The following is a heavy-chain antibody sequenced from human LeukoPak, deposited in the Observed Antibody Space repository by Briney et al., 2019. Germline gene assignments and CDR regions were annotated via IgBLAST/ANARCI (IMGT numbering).Heavy chain of an antibody. J-gene: IGHJ4*02. Sequence: SETLSLTCSVSGVSINSADYYWTWIRQPPGKGLEWIGNIYYSGRTYYNPSLQSRLIISVDTSKNQFSLKVKYLTAADTAVYFCARDVSLIRGVSLEYFDYWGQGALVTVSS. D-gene: IGHD3-10*01. CDR2: IYYSGRT. V-gene: IGHV4-30-4*01. CDR1: GVSINSADYY. CDR3: ARDVSLIRGVSLEYFDY.